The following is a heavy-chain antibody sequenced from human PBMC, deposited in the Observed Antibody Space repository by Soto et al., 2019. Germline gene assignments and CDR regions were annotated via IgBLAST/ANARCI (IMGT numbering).Heavy chain of an antibody. D-gene: IGHD2-15*01. V-gene: IGHV3-9*01. J-gene: IGHJ4*02. CDR1: GFTFDDYA. CDR3: AKDMGGGGSSILGY. CDR2: ISWNSGSI. Sequence: EVQLVESGGGLVQPGRSLRLSCAASGFTFDDYAMHWVRQAPGKGLEWVSGISWNSGSIGYADSVKGRFTISRDNAKNSLYLQMNSLRAEDTALYYCAKDMGGGGSSILGYWGQGTLVTVSS.